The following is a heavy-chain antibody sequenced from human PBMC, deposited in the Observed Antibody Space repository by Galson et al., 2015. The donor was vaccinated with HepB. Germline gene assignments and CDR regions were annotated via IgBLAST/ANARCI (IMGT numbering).Heavy chain of an antibody. Sequence: TLSLTCTVSGGSISSGSYYWSWIRQPAGKGLEWIGRIYTSGSTNYNPSLKSRVTMSVDTSKNQFSLKLSSVTAADTAVYYCARGVVTLEYYYYMDVWGKGTTVTVSS. CDR1: GGSISSGSYY. CDR2: IYTSGST. D-gene: IGHD4-23*01. J-gene: IGHJ6*03. CDR3: ARGVVTLEYYYYMDV. V-gene: IGHV4-61*02.